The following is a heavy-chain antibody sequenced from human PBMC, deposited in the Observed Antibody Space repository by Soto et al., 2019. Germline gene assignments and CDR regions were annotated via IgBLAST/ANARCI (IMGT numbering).Heavy chain of an antibody. CDR1: GGSFSGFY. CDR3: ARDHTPRYNWNYFSWFDP. V-gene: IGHV4-34*01. J-gene: IGHJ5*02. CDR2: INHSGTT. Sequence: TLSLTCGVYGGSFSGFYCCWIRQPPGKVLERIGEINHSGTTNSNPSLKSRVTISVDTSKNQFSLKLSSVTAADTAVYYCARDHTPRYNWNYFSWFDPWGQGTLVTVSS. D-gene: IGHD1-7*01.